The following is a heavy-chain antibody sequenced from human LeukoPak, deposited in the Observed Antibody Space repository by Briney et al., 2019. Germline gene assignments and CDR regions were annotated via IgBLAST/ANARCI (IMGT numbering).Heavy chain of an antibody. CDR2: ISHDGTNI. V-gene: IGHV3-30-3*01. CDR3: AKDGSGSGTVDY. CDR1: GFSFSDYA. J-gene: IGHJ4*02. Sequence: GGSLRLSCAASGFSFSDYAMHWVRQAPGKGLDWVAVISHDGTNIYYADSVKGRFTVSRDNSKNTLYLQMNSLRAEDTAVYYCAKDGSGSGTVDYWGQGTLVTVSS. D-gene: IGHD2-15*01.